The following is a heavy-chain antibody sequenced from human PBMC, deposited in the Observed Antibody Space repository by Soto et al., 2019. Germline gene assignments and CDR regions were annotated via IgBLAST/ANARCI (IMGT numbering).Heavy chain of an antibody. CDR2: IYYSGST. V-gene: IGHV4-61*01. CDR1: GGSVSSGSYY. Sequence: SETLSLTCTVSGGSVSSGSYYWSWIRQPPGKGLEWIGYIYYSGSTNYNPSLKSRVTISVDTSKNQFSLKLSSVTAADTAVHYCARVTTTVTKGYYYYYYGMDVWGQGTTVTVSS. J-gene: IGHJ6*02. D-gene: IGHD4-17*01. CDR3: ARVTTTVTKGYYYYYYGMDV.